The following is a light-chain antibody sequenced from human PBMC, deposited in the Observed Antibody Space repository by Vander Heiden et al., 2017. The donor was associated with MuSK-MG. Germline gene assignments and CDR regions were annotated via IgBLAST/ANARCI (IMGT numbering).Light chain of an antibody. J-gene: IGLJ2*01. CDR1: SSDVGSYNL. CDR3: CAYAGSSTFVV. Sequence: QSAQTQPASVSGSPGQSITISCTGTSSDVGSYNLVSWYQQQHGKPHKLMICARSKRPSGVSNRFSGSKSVTTASLTISGLQAEDDADYCCCAYAGSSTFVVFGGGTKLTVL. CDR2: ARS. V-gene: IGLV2-23*03.